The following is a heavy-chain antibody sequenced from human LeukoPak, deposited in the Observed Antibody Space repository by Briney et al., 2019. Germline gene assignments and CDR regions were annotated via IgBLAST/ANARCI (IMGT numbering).Heavy chain of an antibody. D-gene: IGHD5-18*01. CDR2: IYYSGST. Sequence: RPSETLSLTCTVSGGSISSYYWSWIRQPPGKGLEWIGYIYYSGSTNYNPSLKSRVTISVDTSKNQFSLKLSSVTAADTAVYYCARSRIQLWSNNWFDPWGQGTLVTVSS. V-gene: IGHV4-59*01. CDR1: GGSISSYY. CDR3: ARSRIQLWSNNWFDP. J-gene: IGHJ5*02.